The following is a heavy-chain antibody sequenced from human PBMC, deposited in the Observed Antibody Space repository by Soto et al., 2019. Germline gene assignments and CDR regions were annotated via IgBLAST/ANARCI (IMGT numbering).Heavy chain of an antibody. CDR3: AIGPHMCGHEIGVVYYDY. CDR2: IYYSGST. CDR1: GGSIISSSYD. Sequence: SETLSLTCTVSGGSIISSSYDWGWIRQPPVKGVEWIWSIYYSGSTYYNPSLKIRVTMSVGTSKGECSLELSAVTAADPAVYXCAIGPHMCGHEIGVVYYDYWGQGTLVTVSS. D-gene: IGHD3-22*01. V-gene: IGHV4-39*01. J-gene: IGHJ4*02.